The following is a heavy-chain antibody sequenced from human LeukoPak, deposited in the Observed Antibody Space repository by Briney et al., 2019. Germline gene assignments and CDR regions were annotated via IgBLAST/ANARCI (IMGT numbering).Heavy chain of an antibody. CDR2: INSDWSST. Sequence: GGSLRLSCAASGFTFSSYWMHWVRQAPGKGLVWVSRINSDWSSTTYADSVKGRFTISRDNAKNTLYLQMNSLRAEDTAVYYCARAEGDFWSGYYSLDYWGQGTLVTVSS. CDR1: GFTFSSYW. J-gene: IGHJ4*02. CDR3: ARAEGDFWSGYYSLDY. D-gene: IGHD3-3*01. V-gene: IGHV3-74*01.